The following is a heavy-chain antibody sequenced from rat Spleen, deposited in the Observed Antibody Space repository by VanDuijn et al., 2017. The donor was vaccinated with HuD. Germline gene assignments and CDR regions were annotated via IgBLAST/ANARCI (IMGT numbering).Heavy chain of an antibody. CDR2: ISYDGSST. D-gene: IGHD1-11*01. J-gene: IGHJ3*01. Sequence: EVQLVESGGGLVQPGRSMKLSCAASGFTFSNYDMAWVRQAPTKGLEWVASISYDGSSTYYRDSVKGRFTISRDNAKSTLYLQMDSLRSEDTATYYCTTVSYGGGYWGHGTLVTVSS. CDR3: TTVSYGGGY. CDR1: GFTFSNYD. V-gene: IGHV5-20*01.